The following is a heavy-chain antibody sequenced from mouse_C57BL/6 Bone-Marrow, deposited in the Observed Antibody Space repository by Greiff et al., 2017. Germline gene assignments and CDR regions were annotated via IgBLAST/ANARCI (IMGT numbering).Heavy chain of an antibody. Sequence: QVQLQQPGAELVRPGSSVKLSCKASGYTFTSYWMDWVKQRPGQGLEWIGNIYPSDSETHYNQKFKDKATLTVDKSSSTAYMQLSSLTSEDSAVYYCARGINTVVPFAYWGQGTRVTVSA. J-gene: IGHJ3*01. V-gene: IGHV1-61*01. D-gene: IGHD1-1*01. CDR1: GYTFTSYW. CDR3: ARGINTVVPFAY. CDR2: IYPSDSET.